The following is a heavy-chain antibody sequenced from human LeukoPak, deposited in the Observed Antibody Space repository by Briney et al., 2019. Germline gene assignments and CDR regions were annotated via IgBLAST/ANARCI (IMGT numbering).Heavy chain of an antibody. D-gene: IGHD3-10*01. V-gene: IGHV3-33*01. CDR2: IWYDGSNK. CDR1: GFTFSSYG. Sequence: PGGSLRLLCAASGFTFSSYGMHWVRQAPGKGLECVADIWYDGSNKYYADSVKGRFNISRDNSKNTLYLQMNSLRAEDTAVYYCARDDYGSGSYYNSFDPWGQGTLVTVSS. CDR3: ARDDYGSGSYYNSFDP. J-gene: IGHJ5*02.